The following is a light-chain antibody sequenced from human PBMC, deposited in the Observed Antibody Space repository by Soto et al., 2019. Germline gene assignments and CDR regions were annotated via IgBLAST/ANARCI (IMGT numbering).Light chain of an antibody. CDR1: QSVSSY. J-gene: IGKJ5*01. CDR3: QQYEISPPIT. V-gene: IGKV3-11*01. CDR2: DAS. Sequence: EIVLTQSPATLSLSPGERAILSCRASQSVSSYLAWYQQKPGQAPRLLIYDASNRATGIPARFSGSGSGTDFTLTITRLEPEDFAMYYCQQYEISPPITFGQGTRLEIK.